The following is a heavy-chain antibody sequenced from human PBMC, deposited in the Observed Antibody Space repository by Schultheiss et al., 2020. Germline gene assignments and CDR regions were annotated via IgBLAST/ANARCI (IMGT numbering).Heavy chain of an antibody. D-gene: IGHD1-26*01. CDR1: GFTVSSNY. CDR2: IYSGGST. CDR3: ARDSLWELLGIDY. V-gene: IGHV3-53*01. Sequence: GGSLRLSCAASGFTVSSNYMSWVRQAPGKGLEWVSIIYSGGSTYYADSVKGRFTISRDNSKNTLYLQMNSLRDEDTAVYYCARDSLWELLGIDYWGQGTLVTVSS. J-gene: IGHJ4*02.